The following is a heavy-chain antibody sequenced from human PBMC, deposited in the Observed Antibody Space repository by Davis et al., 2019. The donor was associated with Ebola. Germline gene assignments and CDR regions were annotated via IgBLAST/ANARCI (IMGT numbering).Heavy chain of an antibody. CDR3: ARGLDYYDSSGYSYFDY. V-gene: IGHV4-39*01. CDR2: IYYSGST. CDR1: GGSISSSSYY. J-gene: IGHJ4*02. D-gene: IGHD3-22*01. Sequence: MPSETLSLTCTVSGGSISSSSYYWGWIRQPPGKGLEWIGSIYYSGSTYYNPSLKSRVTISVDTSKNQFSLKLSSVTAADTAVYYCARGLDYYDSSGYSYFDYWGQGTLVTVSS.